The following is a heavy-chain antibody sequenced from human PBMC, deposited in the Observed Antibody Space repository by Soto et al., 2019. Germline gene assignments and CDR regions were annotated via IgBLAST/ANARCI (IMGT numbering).Heavy chain of an antibody. CDR1: GGSISSYY. V-gene: IGHV4-59*01. CDR2: IYYSGST. CDR3: ARKKRIAAAGTSWFDP. Sequence: PSETLSLTCTVSGGSISSYYWSWIRQPPGKGLEWIGYIYYSGSTNYNPSLKSRVTISVDTSKNQFSLKLSSVTAADTAVYYCARKKRIAAAGTSWFDPWGQGTLVTVSS. J-gene: IGHJ5*02. D-gene: IGHD6-13*01.